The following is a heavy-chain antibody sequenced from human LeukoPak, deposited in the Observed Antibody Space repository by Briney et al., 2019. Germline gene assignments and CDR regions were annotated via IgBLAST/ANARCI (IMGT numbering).Heavy chain of an antibody. J-gene: IGHJ6*02. CDR1: GYSFTSYW. D-gene: IGHD2-2*01. CDR3: ARRPKDIVVVPGVDYGMDV. Sequence: GESLRISCEGSGYSFTSYWISWVRQMPGKGLEWMGRIDPSDSYTNYSPSFQGHVTISADKSISTAYLQWSSLKASDTAMYCCARRPKDIVVVPGVDYGMDVWGQGTTVTVSS. CDR2: IDPSDSYT. V-gene: IGHV5-10-1*01.